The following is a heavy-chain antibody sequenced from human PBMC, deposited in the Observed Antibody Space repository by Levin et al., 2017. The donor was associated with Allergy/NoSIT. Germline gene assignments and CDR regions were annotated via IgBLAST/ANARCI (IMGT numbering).Heavy chain of an antibody. CDR2: ISPNNGHT. V-gene: IGHV1-18*01. J-gene: IGHJ3*02. CDR1: GYTFRVYG. CDR3: ARDLGTGWYDNAFEI. D-gene: IGHD6-19*01. Sequence: GESLKISCKASGYTFRVYGIIWVRQAPGEGLERLGWISPNNGHTKVSHKVQGRVTMTTDASTTTAYLDIRSLTSDDTAVYYCARDLGTGWYDNAFEIWGQGTLVSVSS.